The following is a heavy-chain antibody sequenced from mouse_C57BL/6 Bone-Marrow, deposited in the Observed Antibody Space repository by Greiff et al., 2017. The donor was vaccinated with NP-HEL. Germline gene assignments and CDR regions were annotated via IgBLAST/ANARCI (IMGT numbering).Heavy chain of an antibody. V-gene: IGHV14-1*01. CDR1: GFNIKDYY. Sequence: VQLKESGAELVRPGASVKLSCTASGFNIKDYYMHWVKQRPEQGLEWIGRIDPEDGDTEYAPKFQGKATMTADTSSNTAYLQLSSRTSEDTAVYYCTLYYYGSSSFAYWGQGTLVTVSA. CDR2: IDPEDGDT. J-gene: IGHJ3*01. D-gene: IGHD1-1*01. CDR3: TLYYYGSSSFAY.